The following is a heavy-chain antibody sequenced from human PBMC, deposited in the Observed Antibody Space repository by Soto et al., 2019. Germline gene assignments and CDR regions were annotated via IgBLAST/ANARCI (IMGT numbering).Heavy chain of an antibody. V-gene: IGHV4-59*01. CDR2: IYYSGST. D-gene: IGHD2-21*02. Sequence: SETLSLTCTASGGSIRSYYWSWIRQPPGKGLEWIGYIYYSGSTNYNPSLKSRVTISVDTSKNQFSLKLSSVTAADTAVYYCASERVVTAVFDYWGQGTLVTVSS. J-gene: IGHJ4*02. CDR1: GGSIRSYY. CDR3: ASERVVTAVFDY.